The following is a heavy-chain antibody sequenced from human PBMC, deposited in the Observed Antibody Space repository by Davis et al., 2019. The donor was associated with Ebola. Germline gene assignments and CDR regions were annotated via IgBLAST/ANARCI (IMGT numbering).Heavy chain of an antibody. CDR2: IIPIFGTA. J-gene: IGHJ4*02. V-gene: IGHV1-69*13. CDR3: ARDPEDYYDSSGYFSY. CDR1: GGTFSSYA. Sequence: SVKVSCKASGGTFSSYAISWVRQAPGQGLEWMGGIIPIFGTANYAQKFQGRVTITADESTSTAYMELSSLRSEDTAVYYCARDPEDYYDSSGYFSYWGQGTLVTVSS. D-gene: IGHD3-22*01.